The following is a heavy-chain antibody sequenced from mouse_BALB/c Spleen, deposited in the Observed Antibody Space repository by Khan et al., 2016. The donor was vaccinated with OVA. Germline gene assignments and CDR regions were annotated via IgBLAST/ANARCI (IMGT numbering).Heavy chain of an antibody. CDR2: ISDLAYTF. V-gene: IGHV5-15*02. CDR1: GFTFSDYG. Sequence: EVELVESGGGLVQPGGSRKLSCAASGFTFSDYGMAWVRQAPGKGPEWVAFISDLAYTFYYADTVTGRFTLSRENAKNTLYLEMSSLRSGDTAMYYCARGGGTAPLAYWGQGTLVTVAA. J-gene: IGHJ3*01. CDR3: ARGGGTAPLAY. D-gene: IGHD1-2*01.